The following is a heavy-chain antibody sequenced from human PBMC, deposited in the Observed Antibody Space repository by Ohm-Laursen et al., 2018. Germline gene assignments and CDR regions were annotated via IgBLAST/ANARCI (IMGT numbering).Heavy chain of an antibody. Sequence: SLRLSCVAPGFTFSNYGMHWVRQAPGKGLEWVSLLWYDGSNKLYAESVKGRFTISRDTSKKTLYLQMSALSAEDTAVYYCARDRTVYGVGNGLDALDVWGQGTMVTVSS. V-gene: IGHV3-33*08. CDR1: GFTFSNYG. CDR3: ARDRTVYGVGNGLDALDV. D-gene: IGHD3-3*01. J-gene: IGHJ3*01. CDR2: LWYDGSNK.